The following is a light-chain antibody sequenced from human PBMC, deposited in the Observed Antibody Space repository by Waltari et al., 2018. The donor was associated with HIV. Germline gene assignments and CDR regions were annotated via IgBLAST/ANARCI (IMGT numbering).Light chain of an antibody. V-gene: IGLV2-11*01. Sequence: SALTPPPSVSGSPAQSVPIPCTGTSSDVGSYKYVSWYQLRPGKAPKLIIHDVHKLPSGVPDRFSGSKSGNTASLTISGLQAEDEADYYCCSYTGTYTRYVFGTGAKVTVL. CDR2: DVH. J-gene: IGLJ1*01. CDR3: CSYTGTYTRYV. CDR1: SSDVGSYKY.